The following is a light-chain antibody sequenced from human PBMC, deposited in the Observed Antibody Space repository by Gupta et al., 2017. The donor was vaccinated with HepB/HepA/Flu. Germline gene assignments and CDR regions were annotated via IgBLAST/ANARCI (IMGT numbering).Light chain of an antibody. CDR2: SNN. J-gene: IGLJ1*01. Sequence: QSVLTQPPSASGTPGQWVNISCSGSSSSIGSNYVYWYQQLPGTAPKLLIYSNNLRPSGFPVRFSCSKSGTCDSLAISRLRSGDEAEYFCAAWDYSLSGHYVFGTGTKVTVL. CDR1: SSSIGSNY. V-gene: IGLV1-47*02. CDR3: AAWDYSLSGHYV.